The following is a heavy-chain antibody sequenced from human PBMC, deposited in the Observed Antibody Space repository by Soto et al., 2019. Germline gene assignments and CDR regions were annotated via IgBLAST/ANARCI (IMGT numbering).Heavy chain of an antibody. J-gene: IGHJ6*02. CDR1: GYTFTGYY. D-gene: IGHD2-2*01. CDR3: ARDGGYCSSTSCYVVGGYYYYGMDV. Sequence: QVQLVQSGAEVKKPGASVKVSCKASGYTFTGYYMHWVRQAPGQGLEWMGWINPNSGGTNYAQKFQGWVTMTRDTSISTAYMELSRLRSDDTAVYYCARDGGYCSSTSCYVVGGYYYYGMDVWGQGTTVTVSS. CDR2: INPNSGGT. V-gene: IGHV1-2*04.